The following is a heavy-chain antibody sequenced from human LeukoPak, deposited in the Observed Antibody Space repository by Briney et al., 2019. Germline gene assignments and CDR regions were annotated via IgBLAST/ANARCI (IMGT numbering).Heavy chain of an antibody. V-gene: IGHV5-51*01. J-gene: IGHJ4*02. CDR2: VYPGDSDT. D-gene: IGHD5-12*01. Sequence: GESLKIFCRGSGYRFTSYWIGWVRQMPGKGLEWMGIVYPGDSDTRYRPAFQGQVNISADKSISTAYLQWSSLKASDTAMYYCVRRRYSSNETSLDSWGQGTLVTVSS. CDR1: GYRFTSYW. CDR3: VRRRYSSNETSLDS.